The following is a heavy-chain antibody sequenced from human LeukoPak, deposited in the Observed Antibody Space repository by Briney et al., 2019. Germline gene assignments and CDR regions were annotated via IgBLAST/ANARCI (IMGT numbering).Heavy chain of an antibody. V-gene: IGHV4-34*01. D-gene: IGHD4-17*01. J-gene: IGHJ4*02. CDR3: ARAYGAWDY. CDR1: GGSFSGYY. CDR2: INHSGST. Sequence: PSETLSLTCAVYGGSFSGYYWSWIRQPPGKGLECIGEINHSGSTNYNPSLKSRVTISVDTSKNQFSLKLSSVTAADTAVYYCARAYGAWDYWGQGTLVTVSS.